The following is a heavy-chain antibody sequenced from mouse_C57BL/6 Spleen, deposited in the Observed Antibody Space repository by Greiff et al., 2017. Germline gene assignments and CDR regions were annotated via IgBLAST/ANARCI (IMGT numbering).Heavy chain of an antibody. CDR3: AKNYYGSSYGFDY. CDR2: ISSGSSTI. CDR1: GFTFSDYG. Sequence: EVQVVESGGGLVKPGGSLKLSCAASGFTFSDYGMHWVRQAPEKGLEWVAYISSGSSTIYYADTVKGRFTISRDNAKNTLFLQMTSLRSEDTAMYYCAKNYYGSSYGFDYWGQGTTLTVSS. J-gene: IGHJ2*01. V-gene: IGHV5-17*01. D-gene: IGHD1-1*01.